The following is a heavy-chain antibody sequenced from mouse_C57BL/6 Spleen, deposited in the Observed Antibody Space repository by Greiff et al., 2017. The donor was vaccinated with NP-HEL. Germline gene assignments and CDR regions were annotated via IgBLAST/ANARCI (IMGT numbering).Heavy chain of an antibody. CDR1: GFNIKDYY. V-gene: IGHV14-1*01. CDR2: IDPEDGDT. Sequence: VQLKESGAELVRPGASVKLSCTASGFNIKDYYMNWVKQRPEQGLEWIGRIDPEDGDTEYAPKFQGKATMTADTSSNPAYLQLRSLTSEDTAVYYCTTLGSGTWFAYWGQGTLVTVSA. J-gene: IGHJ3*01. CDR3: TTLGSGTWFAY.